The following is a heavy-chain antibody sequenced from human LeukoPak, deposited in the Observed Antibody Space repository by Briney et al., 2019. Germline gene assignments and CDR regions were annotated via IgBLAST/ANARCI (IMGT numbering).Heavy chain of an antibody. CDR1: GFTFSSYA. J-gene: IGHJ3*02. CDR2: ISGSGGST. Sequence: ASVKVSCKASGFTFSSYAMSWVRQAPGKGLEWVSAISGSGGSTYYADSVKGRFTISRDNSKNTLYLQMNSLRAEDTAVYYCAKIWFGETDAFDIWGQGTMVTVSS. CDR3: AKIWFGETDAFDI. D-gene: IGHD3-10*01. V-gene: IGHV3-23*01.